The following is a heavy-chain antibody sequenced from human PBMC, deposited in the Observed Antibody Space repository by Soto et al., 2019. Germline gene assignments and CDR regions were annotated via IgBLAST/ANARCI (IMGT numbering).Heavy chain of an antibody. D-gene: IGHD2-2*01. CDR3: ARDRVVLVPAGDY. V-gene: IGHV3-48*02. Sequence: EVQLVESGGGLVQPGGSLRLSCVASRFTFSSYSMNWVRQAPGKGLEWVSYISSSSRTINYADSVKGRFTISRDNAKNSLYLQMNSLRDGDTAVYYCARDRVVLVPAGDYWGQGTLVTVSS. CDR1: RFTFSSYS. J-gene: IGHJ4*02. CDR2: ISSSSRTI.